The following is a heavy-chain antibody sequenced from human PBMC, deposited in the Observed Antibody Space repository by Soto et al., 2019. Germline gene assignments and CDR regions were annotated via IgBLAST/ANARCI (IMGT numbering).Heavy chain of an antibody. V-gene: IGHV3-7*03. D-gene: IGHD3-3*01. CDR2: IKQDRSEK. J-gene: IGHJ6*02. Sequence: GGSLRLSCAASGFTFSSYWMSWVRQAPGKGLEWVANIKQDRSEKYYVDSVKGRFTISRDNAKNSLYLQMNSLRAEDTAVYYCATSSNYDFWSGYYFYYGMDVWGQGTTVTVSS. CDR1: GFTFSSYW. CDR3: ATSSNYDFWSGYYFYYGMDV.